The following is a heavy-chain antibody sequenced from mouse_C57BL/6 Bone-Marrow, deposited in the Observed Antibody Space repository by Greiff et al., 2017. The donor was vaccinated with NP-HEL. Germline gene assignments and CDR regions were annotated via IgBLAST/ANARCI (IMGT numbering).Heavy chain of an antibody. Sequence: QVQLQQSGAELARPGASVKLSCKASGYTFTSYGISWVKQRTGQGLEWIGEIYPRSGNTYYNEKFKGKATLTADKSSSTAYMELRSRRSEDSAVYFCAREIYYCYPYYWGQGTTLTVSS. CDR2: IYPRSGNT. V-gene: IGHV1-81*01. J-gene: IGHJ2*01. CDR1: GYTFTSYG. D-gene: IGHD2-12*01. CDR3: AREIYYCYPYY.